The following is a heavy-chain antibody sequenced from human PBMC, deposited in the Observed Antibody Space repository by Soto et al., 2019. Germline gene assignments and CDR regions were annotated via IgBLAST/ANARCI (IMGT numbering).Heavy chain of an antibody. CDR2: ISYDGSNK. CDR3: AKDHNYGSGPAAPDY. V-gene: IGHV3-30*18. J-gene: IGHJ4*02. CDR1: GFTFSSYG. D-gene: IGHD3-10*01. Sequence: PGGSLRLSCAASGFTFSSYGMHWVRQAPGKGLEWVAVISYDGSNKYYADSVKGRFTISRDNSKNTLYLQMNSLRAEDTAVYYCAKDHNYGSGPAAPDYWGQGTLVTVSS.